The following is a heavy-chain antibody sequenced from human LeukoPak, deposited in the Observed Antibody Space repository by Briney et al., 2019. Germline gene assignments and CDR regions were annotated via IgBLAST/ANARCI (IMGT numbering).Heavy chain of an antibody. CDR1: GFTFSDYE. CDR2: ISVSGTTI. Sequence: PGGSLRLSCAASGFTFSDYEMNWVRQAPGKGLEWLSHISVSGTTIHYADSVKGRFTISRDNAKNSVYLQMTSLRAEDTALYYCAKDATAVPGAVYMDVWGKGTTVTISS. V-gene: IGHV3-48*03. D-gene: IGHD2-2*01. J-gene: IGHJ6*03. CDR3: AKDATAVPGAVYMDV.